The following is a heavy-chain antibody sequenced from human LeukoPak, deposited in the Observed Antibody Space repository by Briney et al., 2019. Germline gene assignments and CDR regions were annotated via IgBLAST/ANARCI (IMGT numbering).Heavy chain of an antibody. CDR1: GFTFSNYW. CDR3: ARALDSSSSRYQAFEE. D-gene: IGHD2-2*01. J-gene: IGHJ4*02. CDR2: IKQDESEK. V-gene: IGHV3-7*01. Sequence: GGSLRLSCSASGFTFSNYWMSWVRQAPGKGLEWVANIKQDESEKYYVDSVKGRFTIYRDNTKSYMYLKMNSLRAEDTAGYYCARALDSSSSRYQAFEEWGQGTLVTVSS.